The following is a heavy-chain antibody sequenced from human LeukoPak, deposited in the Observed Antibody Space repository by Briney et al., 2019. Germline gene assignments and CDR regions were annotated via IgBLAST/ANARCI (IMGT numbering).Heavy chain of an antibody. Sequence: ASVKVSCKASGYTFTSYGISWVRQAPGQGLEWMGGIIPIFGTANYAQKFQGRVTITADESTSTAYMELSSLRSEDTAVYYCARPRIAARPHDAFDIWGQGTMVTVSS. V-gene: IGHV1-69*13. CDR1: GYTFTSYG. J-gene: IGHJ3*02. CDR3: ARPRIAARPHDAFDI. D-gene: IGHD6-6*01. CDR2: IIPIFGTA.